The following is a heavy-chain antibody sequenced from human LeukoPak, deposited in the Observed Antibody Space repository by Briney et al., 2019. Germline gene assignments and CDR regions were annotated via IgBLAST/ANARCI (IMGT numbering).Heavy chain of an antibody. Sequence: PGGSLRLSCAASGFTFSSYGMSGVRDTPGRGLEWGLAISGSGGSTYYADSVKGRFTVPRDNSKNRLYLQMNRLIAGAPAVYYWASCYSYGQNWGQGTLVTVSS. CDR1: GFTFSSYG. V-gene: IGHV3-23*01. CDR2: ISGSGGST. D-gene: IGHD5-18*01. J-gene: IGHJ4*02. CDR3: ASCYSYGQN.